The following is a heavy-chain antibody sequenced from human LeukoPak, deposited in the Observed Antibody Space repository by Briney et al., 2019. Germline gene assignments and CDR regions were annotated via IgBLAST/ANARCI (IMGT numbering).Heavy chain of an antibody. D-gene: IGHD3-3*01. J-gene: IGHJ4*02. Sequence: SETLSLTCTVSGGSISSSSYYWGWIRQPPGKGLEWIGSIYYSGSTYYNPSLKSRVTISVDTSKNQFSLKLSSVTAADTAVYYCARGPSLRNFWSGYSLYYFDYWGQGTLVTVSS. CDR2: IYYSGST. CDR1: GGSISSSSYY. V-gene: IGHV4-39*07. CDR3: ARGPSLRNFWSGYSLYYFDY.